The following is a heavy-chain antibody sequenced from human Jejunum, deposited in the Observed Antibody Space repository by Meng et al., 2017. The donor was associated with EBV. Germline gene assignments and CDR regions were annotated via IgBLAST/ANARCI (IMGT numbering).Heavy chain of an antibody. V-gene: IGHV3-11*01. D-gene: IGHD2-15*01. CDR3: AASAVVAPHY. J-gene: IGHJ4*02. CDR2: ISSGSGSTL. CDR1: GFSFSDYY. Sequence: QVVLVESGGGLVKPGGSLRLSCAASGFSFSDYYMGWIRQAPGKGLEWVSYISSGSGSTLYYADSVGGRFTISRDNAKNSLYLQMNSLRAEDTAVYYCAASAVVAPHYWGQGTLVTVSS.